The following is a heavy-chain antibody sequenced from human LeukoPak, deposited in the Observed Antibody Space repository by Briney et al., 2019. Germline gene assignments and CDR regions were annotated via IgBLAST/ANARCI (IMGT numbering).Heavy chain of an antibody. J-gene: IGHJ4*02. CDR1: GYTFTGYY. D-gene: IGHD1-26*01. V-gene: IGHV1-2*02. CDR3: AREVFGATMIDY. CDR2: ITPNSGGT. Sequence: ASVKVSCKASGYTFTGYYMHWVRQAPGQGLEWTGWITPNSGGTHYAQKFQGRVTMTRDTAISKAYMELSRLRSDDTAVYYCAREVFGATMIDYWGQGTLVTVSS.